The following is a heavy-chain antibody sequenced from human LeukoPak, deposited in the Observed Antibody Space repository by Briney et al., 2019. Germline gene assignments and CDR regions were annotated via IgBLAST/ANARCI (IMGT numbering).Heavy chain of an antibody. Sequence: GASVKVSCKASGYTFTDYYLHWVRQAPGQGLEWMGCINPNSGGTNYAQKFQGRVTMTGDTSISTAYMELSRLRSDDTAVYYCARKPGIAAAGGSWFDPWGQGTLVTVSS. CDR1: GYTFTDYY. V-gene: IGHV1-2*02. J-gene: IGHJ5*02. CDR2: INPNSGGT. CDR3: ARKPGIAAAGGSWFDP. D-gene: IGHD6-13*01.